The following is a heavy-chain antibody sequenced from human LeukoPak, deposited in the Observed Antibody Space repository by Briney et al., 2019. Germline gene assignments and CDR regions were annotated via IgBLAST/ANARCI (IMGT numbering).Heavy chain of an antibody. D-gene: IGHD3-22*01. V-gene: IGHV4-34*01. CDR2: INHSGST. Sequence: SETLSLTCAVYGGSFSGYYWSWIRQPPGKGLEWIGEINHSGSTNYNPSLKSRVTMSVDTSKNQFSLKLNSVTAADTAVYYCARVDYYDSSGYSIFDYWGQGTLVTVSS. CDR1: GGSFSGYY. CDR3: ARVDYYDSSGYSIFDY. J-gene: IGHJ4*02.